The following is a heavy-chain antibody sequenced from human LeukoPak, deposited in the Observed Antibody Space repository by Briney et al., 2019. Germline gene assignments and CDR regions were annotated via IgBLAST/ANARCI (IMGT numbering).Heavy chain of an antibody. J-gene: IGHJ4*02. CDR3: ARPYSGSYHLDY. Sequence: GGSLRLSCAASGFTFSSYGMHWVRQAPGKGLEWVAVIWYDGSNKYYADSVKGRFTISRDNSKNTLYLQMNSLRAEDTAVYYCARPYSGSYHLDYRGQGTLVTVSS. V-gene: IGHV3-33*01. CDR1: GFTFSSYG. D-gene: IGHD1-26*01. CDR2: IWYDGSNK.